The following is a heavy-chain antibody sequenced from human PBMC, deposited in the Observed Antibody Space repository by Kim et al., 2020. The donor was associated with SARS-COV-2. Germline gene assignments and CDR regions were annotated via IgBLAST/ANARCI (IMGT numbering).Heavy chain of an antibody. CDR2: INHSGST. CDR1: GGSFSGYY. J-gene: IGHJ4*02. CDR3: ARGRPYYDILTGYHHANYFDY. V-gene: IGHV4-34*01. D-gene: IGHD3-9*01. Sequence: SETLSLTCAVYGGSFSGYYWSWIRQPPGKGLEWIGEINHSGSTNYNPSLKSRVTISVDTSKNQFSLKLSSVTAADTAVYYCARGRPYYDILTGYHHANYFDYWGQGTLVTVSS.